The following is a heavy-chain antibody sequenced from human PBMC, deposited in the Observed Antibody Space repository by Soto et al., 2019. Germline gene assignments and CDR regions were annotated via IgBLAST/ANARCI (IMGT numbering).Heavy chain of an antibody. D-gene: IGHD6-13*01. Sequence: QVELVESGGGVVQPGRSLRLSCAASGFTFSSYGMHWVRQAPGKGLDWVEVIWDDGSDKYYADSVKGRFTISRDNSRNTPYLQINSLRDEDTAVYYCARAAAGNSPFDYWGQGTLVTVSS. CDR2: IWDDGSDK. CDR3: ARAAAGNSPFDY. J-gene: IGHJ4*02. CDR1: GFTFSSYG. V-gene: IGHV3-33*01.